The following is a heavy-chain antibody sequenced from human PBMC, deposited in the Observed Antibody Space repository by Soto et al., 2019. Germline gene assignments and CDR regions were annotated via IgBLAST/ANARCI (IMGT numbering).Heavy chain of an antibody. Sequence: QVQLVESGGGVVQPGRSLRLSCAASGFIFRNFGMHWVRRAPGKGLEWVATISGDGNDKYYPDSMKGRFTISRDNFNNTLYLXLNSLXPEDTAVYHCVQGASTAHQPLDSWGQGVLVTVS. J-gene: IGHJ4*02. CDR1: GFIFRNFG. CDR2: ISGDGNDK. CDR3: VQGASTAHQPLDS. D-gene: IGHD1-26*01. V-gene: IGHV3-30*03.